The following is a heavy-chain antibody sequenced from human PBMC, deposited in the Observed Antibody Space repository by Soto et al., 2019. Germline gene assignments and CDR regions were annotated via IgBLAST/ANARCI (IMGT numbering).Heavy chain of an antibody. CDR1: GYTFTSYG. D-gene: IGHD5-12*01. CDR2: ISPIFGKA. J-gene: IGHJ4*02. Sequence: GASVKVSCKASGYTFTSYGTSWVRQAPGQGLEWMGGISPIFGKANYAQKFQGRVTITADESTSTAYMELSSLRSEDTAVYYCARTRKMATIPGSLDYWGQGTLVTVSS. CDR3: ARTRKMATIPGSLDY. V-gene: IGHV1-69*13.